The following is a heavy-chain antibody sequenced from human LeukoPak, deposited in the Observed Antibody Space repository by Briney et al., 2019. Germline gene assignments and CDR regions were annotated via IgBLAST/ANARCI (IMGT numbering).Heavy chain of an antibody. V-gene: IGHV3-23*01. J-gene: IGHJ6*02. CDR2: ISGSGGST. Sequence: PGRSLRLSCAASGFTFDDYAMHWVRQAPGKGLEWVSAISGSGGSTYYADSVKGRFTISRDNSKNTLYLQMNSLRAEDTAVYYCAKSPYCGGDCYSYYYYYGMDVWGQGTTVTVSS. CDR1: GFTFDDYA. D-gene: IGHD2-21*02. CDR3: AKSPYCGGDCYSYYYYYGMDV.